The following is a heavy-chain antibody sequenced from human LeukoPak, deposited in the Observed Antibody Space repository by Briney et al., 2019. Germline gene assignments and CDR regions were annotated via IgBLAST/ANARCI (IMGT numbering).Heavy chain of an antibody. V-gene: IGHV3-30*18. D-gene: IGHD6-13*01. CDR2: ISYDGSNK. CDR3: AKDGTSVATAGSHFDY. CDR1: GFTFSSYG. Sequence: GGSLRLSCAASGFTFSSYGMQWVRQAPGKGLEWVAVISYDGSNKYYADSVKGRFTISRDNSKNTLHLQINSLRAEDTAVYYCAKDGTSVATAGSHFDYWGQGALVTASS. J-gene: IGHJ4*02.